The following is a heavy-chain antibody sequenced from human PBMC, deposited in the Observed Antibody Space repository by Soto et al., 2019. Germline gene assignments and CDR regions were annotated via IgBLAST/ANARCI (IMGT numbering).Heavy chain of an antibody. CDR3: AKDGDTLAFLTDY. V-gene: IGHV3-30*18. Sequence: GGSLRLSCAASGFTFSSYGMHWVRQAPGKGLEWVAVISYDGSNKYYADSVKGRFTISRDNSKNTLYLQMNSLRAEDTAVYYCAKDGDTLAFLTDYWGQGTLVTVSS. CDR1: GFTFSSYG. D-gene: IGHD3-16*01. J-gene: IGHJ4*02. CDR2: ISYDGSNK.